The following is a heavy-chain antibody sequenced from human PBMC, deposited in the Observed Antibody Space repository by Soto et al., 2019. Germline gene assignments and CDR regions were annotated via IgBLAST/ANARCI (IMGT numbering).Heavy chain of an antibody. D-gene: IGHD2-2*01. Sequence: PSETLSLTCTVSGGSISSYYWSWIRQPPGKGLEWIGYIYYSGSTNYNPSLKSRVTISVDTSKNQFSLKLSSVTAADTAVYYCARHIVVVPAAMVPSWFDPWGQGTLVTVSS. CDR3: ARHIVVVPAAMVPSWFDP. V-gene: IGHV4-59*08. CDR2: IYYSGST. J-gene: IGHJ5*02. CDR1: GGSISSYY.